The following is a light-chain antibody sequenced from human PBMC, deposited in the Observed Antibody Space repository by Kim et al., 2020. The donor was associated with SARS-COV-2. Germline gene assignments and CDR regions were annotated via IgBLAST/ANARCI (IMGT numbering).Light chain of an antibody. Sequence: EVVLTQSPGTVSLSPGERATLSCRASQSISSNYLAWYHQTPGQAPTLLIYSASSRATGIPERFRGSGSGTDFTLIITRLEPEDFAVYYCEQNGGAVQTLGQGTKLEI. CDR1: QSISSNY. CDR2: SAS. V-gene: IGKV3-20*01. CDR3: EQNGGAVQT. J-gene: IGKJ2*01.